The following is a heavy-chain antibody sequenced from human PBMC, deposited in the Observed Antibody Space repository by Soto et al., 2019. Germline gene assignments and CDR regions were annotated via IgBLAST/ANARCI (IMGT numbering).Heavy chain of an antibody. CDR2: LYDVDGS. CDR1: GLTISGKKY. J-gene: IGHJ3*01. CDR3: ATWHEREHAFDV. Sequence: DVQLVESGGGLLQPGESLRLSCAAFGLTISGKKYVAWVRQAPGKGLEWVSALYDVDGSFYADSVTGRFTTSSDSSKTTVYLQMNDLRPDDTAVYYCATWHEREHAFDVWGQGTTVTISS. V-gene: IGHV3-53*01. D-gene: IGHD1-1*01.